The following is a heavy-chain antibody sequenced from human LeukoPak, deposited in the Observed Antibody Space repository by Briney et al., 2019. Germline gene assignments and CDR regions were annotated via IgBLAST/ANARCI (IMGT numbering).Heavy chain of an antibody. CDR2: IRYGGSKK. V-gene: IGHV3-30*02. CDR1: GFRFSNYG. D-gene: IGHD1-26*01. CDR3: AKDFSVKWELLIGH. J-gene: IGHJ4*02. Sequence: GGSLRLSCAASGFRFSNYGMHWVRQAPGNGLEWVAFIRYGGSKKYYADSVKGRFTISRDKSKNTLSLQMNSLRAEDTAVYYCAKDFSVKWELLIGHWGQGTLVTVSS.